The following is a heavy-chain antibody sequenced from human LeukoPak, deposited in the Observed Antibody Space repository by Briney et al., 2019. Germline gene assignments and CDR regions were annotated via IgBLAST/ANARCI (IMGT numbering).Heavy chain of an antibody. D-gene: IGHD6-19*01. CDR1: GFTVSSYF. CDR2: IYSGGST. Sequence: PGGSLRLSCAASGFTVSSYFMSWVRQAPGKGLEWVSVIYSGGSTYYADSVKGRFTISRDNSKNTLYLRMNSLRAEDTAVYYCARGTSSGWYGAYWGQGTLVTVSS. J-gene: IGHJ4*02. V-gene: IGHV3-53*01. CDR3: ARGTSSGWYGAY.